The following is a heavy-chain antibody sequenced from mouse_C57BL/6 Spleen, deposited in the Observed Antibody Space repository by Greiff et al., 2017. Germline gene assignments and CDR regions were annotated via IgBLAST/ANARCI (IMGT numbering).Heavy chain of an antibody. Sequence: EVMLVESEGGLVQPGSSMKLSCTASGFTFSDYYMAWVRQVPEKGLEWVANINYDGSSTYYLDSLKSRFIISRDNAKNILYLQMSSLKSEDTATYYCARHADYFDYWGQGTTLTVSS. CDR3: ARHADYFDY. CDR2: INYDGSST. V-gene: IGHV5-16*01. CDR1: GFTFSDYY. J-gene: IGHJ2*01.